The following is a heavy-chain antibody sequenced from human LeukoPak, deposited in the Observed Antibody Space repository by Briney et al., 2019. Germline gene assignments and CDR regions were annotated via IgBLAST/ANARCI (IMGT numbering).Heavy chain of an antibody. CDR1: GYTFTSYD. CDR2: ITPYNGNT. V-gene: IGHV1-18*01. CDR3: AREAAAGVYFEY. Sequence: ASVTVSCKASGYTFTSYDISWVRQAPGQGLEWMGWITPYNGNTNYAHNLRDRVTMTTDTSTTTAYLELRSLTSDDTAIYYCAREAAAGVYFEYWGQGSLVTVSS. J-gene: IGHJ4*02. D-gene: IGHD6-13*01.